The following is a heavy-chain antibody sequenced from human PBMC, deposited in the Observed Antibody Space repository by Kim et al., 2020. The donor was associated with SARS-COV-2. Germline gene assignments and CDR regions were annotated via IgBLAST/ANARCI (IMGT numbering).Heavy chain of an antibody. V-gene: IGHV3-23*01. Sequence: DSVEGRFTISRDNSQNTLYLQMNSLRAEDTAVYYCAKDGVVPAANPITDYWGQGTLVTVSS. D-gene: IGHD2-2*01. J-gene: IGHJ4*02. CDR3: AKDGVVPAANPITDY.